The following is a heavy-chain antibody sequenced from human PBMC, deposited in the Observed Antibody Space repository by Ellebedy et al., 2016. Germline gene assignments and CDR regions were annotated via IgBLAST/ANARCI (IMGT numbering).Heavy chain of an antibody. V-gene: IGHV3-11*01. J-gene: IGHJ4*02. CDR1: GFTFSDYY. Sequence: GGSLRLSXAASGFTFSDYYMSWIRQAPGKGLEWVSYISSSGSTIYYADSVKGRFTISRDNAKNSLYLQMNSLRAEDTAVYYCARDRLYSNYAFDYWGQGTLVTVSS. CDR2: ISSSGSTI. CDR3: ARDRLYSNYAFDY. D-gene: IGHD4-11*01.